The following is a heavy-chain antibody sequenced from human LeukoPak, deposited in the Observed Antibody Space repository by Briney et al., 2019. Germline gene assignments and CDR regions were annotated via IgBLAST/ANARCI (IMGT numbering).Heavy chain of an antibody. V-gene: IGHV4-39*01. CDR1: GGSFNNYY. Sequence: SETLSLTCAVFGGSFNNYYWSWLRQPPGKGLEWIGSIYYSGSTYYNPSLKSRVTMPVDTSKSQFSLKLNSVTAADTAVYYCARQIWRNDRNYFDYWGQGTLVTVSS. CDR3: ARQIWRNDRNYFDY. CDR2: IYYSGST. J-gene: IGHJ4*02. D-gene: IGHD3-16*02.